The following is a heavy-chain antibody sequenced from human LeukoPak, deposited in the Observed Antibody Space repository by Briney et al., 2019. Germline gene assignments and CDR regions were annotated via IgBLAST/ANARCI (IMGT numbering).Heavy chain of an antibody. CDR1: GYSISSGYY. J-gene: IGHJ4*02. V-gene: IGHV4-38-2*02. CDR3: ARVGTTTTYYDFWSGYSNFDY. D-gene: IGHD3-3*01. CDR2: IYHSGST. Sequence: PSETLSLTCTVSGYSISSGYYWGWIRQPPGKGLEWIGSIYHSGSTYYNPSLKSRVTISVDTSKNQFSLKLSSVTAADTAVYYCARVGTTTTYYDFWSGYSNFDYWGQGTLVTASS.